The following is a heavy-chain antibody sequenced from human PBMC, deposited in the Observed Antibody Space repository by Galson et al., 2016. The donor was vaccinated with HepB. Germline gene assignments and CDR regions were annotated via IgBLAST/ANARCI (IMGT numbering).Heavy chain of an antibody. D-gene: IGHD3-22*01. V-gene: IGHV3-30-3*01. Sequence: SLRLSCAASGFTFSIYAMNWVRQAPGKGPEWVAVISHDGNNKYYADSVKGRFTISRDNSKNTLYLQMSSLRAEDTAMYYCASGYYYDSSGYYSDFWGQGTLVTVSS. CDR2: ISHDGNNK. J-gene: IGHJ4*02. CDR1: GFTFSIYA. CDR3: ASGYYYDSSGYYSDF.